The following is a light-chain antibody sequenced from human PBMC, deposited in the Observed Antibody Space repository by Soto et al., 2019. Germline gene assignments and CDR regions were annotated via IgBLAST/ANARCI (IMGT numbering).Light chain of an antibody. Sequence: EIVLTQSPATLSLSPGERATLSCRASQSVGRYLAWYQQKPGQAPRLLIYDASNRATGIPARFSGSGSGTDFTLTISSLDPEDFAVYYCQQRSNWPPITSGQGTRLEIK. CDR3: QQRSNWPPIT. CDR1: QSVGRY. J-gene: IGKJ5*01. V-gene: IGKV3-11*01. CDR2: DAS.